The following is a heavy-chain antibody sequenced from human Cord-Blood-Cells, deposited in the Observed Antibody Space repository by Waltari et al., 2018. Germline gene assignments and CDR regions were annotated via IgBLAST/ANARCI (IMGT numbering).Heavy chain of an antibody. CDR1: GYTFTSYA. Sequence: QVQLVQSGAEVKKPGASVKVSCKASGYTFTSYAMHWGRQAPGQRLEWMGWINAGNGNTKYSQKFQGRVTITRDTSASTAYMELSSLRSEDTAVYYCARDQGGDYDAFDIWGQGTMVTVSS. CDR3: ARDQGGDYDAFDI. V-gene: IGHV1-3*01. CDR2: INAGNGNT. D-gene: IGHD2-21*02. J-gene: IGHJ3*02.